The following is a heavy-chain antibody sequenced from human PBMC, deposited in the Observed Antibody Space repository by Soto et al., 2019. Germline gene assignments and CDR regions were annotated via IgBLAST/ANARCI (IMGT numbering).Heavy chain of an antibody. D-gene: IGHD4-17*01. CDR3: ARSYGDYDNWFDP. J-gene: IGHJ5*02. V-gene: IGHV1-69*13. Sequence: SVKVSCKASGGTFSSYAISWVRQAPGQGLEWMGGIIPIFGTANYAQKFQGRVTITADESTSTAYMELSSLRSDDTAVYYCARSYGDYDNWFDPWGQGTLVTVSS. CDR2: IIPIFGTA. CDR1: GGTFSSYA.